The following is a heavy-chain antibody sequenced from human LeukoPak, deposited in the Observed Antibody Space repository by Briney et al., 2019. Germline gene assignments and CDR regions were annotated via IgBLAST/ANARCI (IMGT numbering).Heavy chain of an antibody. CDR1: GFTFSDYY. J-gene: IGHJ4*02. CDR3: ARSYYYDSSGTFDY. CDR2: ISSSGSTI. Sequence: PGGSLRLSCAASGFTFSDYYMSLIRQAPGKGLEWVSYISSSGSTIYYADSVKGRFTISRDNAKNSLYLQMNSLRAEDTAVYYCARSYYYDSSGTFDYWGQGTLVTVSS. D-gene: IGHD3-22*01. V-gene: IGHV3-11*01.